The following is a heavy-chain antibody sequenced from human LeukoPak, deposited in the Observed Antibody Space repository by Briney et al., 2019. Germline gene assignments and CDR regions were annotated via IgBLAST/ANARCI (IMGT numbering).Heavy chain of an antibody. CDR1: GFTFSSYA. CDR2: ISYDGSNK. V-gene: IGHV3-30-3*01. D-gene: IGHD2-21*02. CDR3: ARSIVVVTATYYYYYGMDV. Sequence: PGGSLRLSCAASGFTFSSYAMHWVRQAPGKGLEWVAVISYDGSNKYYADSVKGRFTISRDNSKNTLYLQMNSLRAEDTAVYYCARSIVVVTATYYYYYGMDVWGQGTTVTVSS. J-gene: IGHJ6*02.